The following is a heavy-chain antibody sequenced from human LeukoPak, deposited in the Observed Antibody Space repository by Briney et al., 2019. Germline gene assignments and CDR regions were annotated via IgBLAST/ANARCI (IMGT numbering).Heavy chain of an antibody. V-gene: IGHV1-18*01. CDR3: ARAYSGYEAFDY. Sequence: ASVKVSCKASGYTFTSYGISWVRQAPGQGLEWMGWISVYNGNTDYAQKLQGRVTMTRDTSTTYMELSSLTSDDTAVYYCARAYSGYEAFDYWGQGTLVTVSS. CDR2: ISVYNGNT. D-gene: IGHD5-12*01. J-gene: IGHJ4*02. CDR1: GYTFTSYG.